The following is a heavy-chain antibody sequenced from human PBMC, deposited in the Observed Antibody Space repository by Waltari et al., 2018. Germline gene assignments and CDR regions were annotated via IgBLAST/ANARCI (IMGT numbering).Heavy chain of an antibody. CDR3: ARGGVGATFDY. CDR2: IYYSGST. CDR1: GGSISSHY. J-gene: IGHJ4*02. V-gene: IGHV4-59*11. D-gene: IGHD1-26*01. Sequence: QVQLQESGPGLVKPSETLSLTCTVSGGSISSHYWSWIRQPPGKGLEWIWYIYYSGSTNYNPSLKSRVTISVDTSKNQFSLKLSSVTAADTAVYYCARGGVGATFDYWGQGTLVTVSS.